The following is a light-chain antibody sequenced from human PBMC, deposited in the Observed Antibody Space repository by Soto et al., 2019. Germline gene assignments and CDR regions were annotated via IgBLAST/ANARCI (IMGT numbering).Light chain of an antibody. CDR3: QSYDSSLRV. Sequence: QSVLTQPPSVSGAPGQRVTISCTGSSSSIGAGYDVHWYRQVPGTAPKLLNYANTNRPSGVPDRFSGSKSGTSASLAITGLQAEDEADYYCQSYDSSLRVFGTGTKVTVL. J-gene: IGLJ1*01. CDR2: ANT. CDR1: SSSIGAGYD. V-gene: IGLV1-40*01.